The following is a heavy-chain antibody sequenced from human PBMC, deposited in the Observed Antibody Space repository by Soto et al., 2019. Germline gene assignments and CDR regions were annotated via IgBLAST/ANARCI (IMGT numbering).Heavy chain of an antibody. D-gene: IGHD4-17*01. Sequence: QLQLQESGSGLVKPSETLSLTCIVSNGSISSRSSYWGWIRQTPGKGLEWLGSIYYIGNTYYNPTLKSRVTISIDTLKTQFSLKMNSVTAADTAVYFCGGQDYAAKGYYFENWGQGALVTVSS. CDR1: NGSISSRSSY. J-gene: IGHJ4*02. CDR2: IYYIGNT. CDR3: GGQDYAAKGYYFEN. V-gene: IGHV4-39*01.